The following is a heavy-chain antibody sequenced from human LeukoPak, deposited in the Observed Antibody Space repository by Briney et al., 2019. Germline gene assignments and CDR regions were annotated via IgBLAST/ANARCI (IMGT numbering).Heavy chain of an antibody. D-gene: IGHD3-3*01. CDR1: SDSISSSGYS. J-gene: IGHJ4*02. Sequence: SETLSLTCTVSSDSISSSGYSWSWIRHHPGEGLEWIGCIFYNGNTYFDSSLKSRVTMSVHTSKNQFFLRLTSVTAADTAVYYCARGPNFTIFGVVTLYFDYWGQGTLVTVSS. CDR2: IFYNGNT. V-gene: IGHV4-31*03. CDR3: ARGPNFTIFGVVTLYFDY.